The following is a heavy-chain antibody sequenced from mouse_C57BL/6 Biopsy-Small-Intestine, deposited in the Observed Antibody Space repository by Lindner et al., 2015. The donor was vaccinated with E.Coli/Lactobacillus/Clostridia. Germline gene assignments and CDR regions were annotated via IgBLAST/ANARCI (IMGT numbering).Heavy chain of an antibody. CDR1: GFTFSDYG. V-gene: IGHV5-17*01. Sequence: VQLQESGGGLVKPGGSLKLSCAASGFTFSDYGMYWVRQAPEKGLAWTAYISGGSSSIYYADAVKGRFTISRDNAKNTLFLQMTSLRSEDTAMYYCASDYYGSSPFWGQGTLVTVSA. D-gene: IGHD1-1*01. CDR2: ISGGSSSI. J-gene: IGHJ3*01. CDR3: ASDYYGSSPF.